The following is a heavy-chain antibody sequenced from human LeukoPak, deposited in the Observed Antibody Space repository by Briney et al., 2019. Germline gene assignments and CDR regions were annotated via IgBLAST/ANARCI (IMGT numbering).Heavy chain of an antibody. CDR2: IYTSGST. CDR1: GGSISSYY. D-gene: IGHD3-22*01. J-gene: IGHJ4*02. Sequence: PSETLSLTCTVSGGSISSYYWSWIRQPAGKGLEWIGRIYTSGSTNYNPSLKSRVTISVDTSKNQFSLKLSSVTAADTAVYYCARLKTYYYDSSGPTDWGQGTLVTVSS. CDR3: ARLKTYYYDSSGPTD. V-gene: IGHV4-4*07.